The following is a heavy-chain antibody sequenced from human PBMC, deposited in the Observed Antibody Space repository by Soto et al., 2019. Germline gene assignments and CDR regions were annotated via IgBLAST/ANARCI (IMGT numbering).Heavy chain of an antibody. D-gene: IGHD3-22*01. J-gene: IGHJ4*02. V-gene: IGHV3-33*01. CDR3: ARAKYYYDSSGYIPLGY. Sequence: PGGSLRLSCAASGFNFSSYGMHWVRQAPGKGLEWVAVIWYDGSNKYYADSVKGRFTISRDNSKNTLYLQMNSLRAEDTAVYYCARAKYYYDSSGYIPLGYWGQGTLVTVS. CDR1: GFNFSSYG. CDR2: IWYDGSNK.